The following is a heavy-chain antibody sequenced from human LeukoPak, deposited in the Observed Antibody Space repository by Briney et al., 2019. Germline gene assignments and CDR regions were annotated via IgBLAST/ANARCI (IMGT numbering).Heavy chain of an antibody. CDR2: ISGSGGSI. J-gene: IGHJ4*02. V-gene: IGHV3-23*01. CDR1: GFTFSSYA. CDR3: AKDFWCDY. D-gene: IGHD2-8*02. Sequence: GGSLRLSCAASGFTFSSYAMTWVRQAPGKGLEWVSSISGSGGSIFYADSVKGRFTISRDNSKNTLYLQMNSLRAEDTAVYYCAKDFWCDYWGQGTLVTVSS.